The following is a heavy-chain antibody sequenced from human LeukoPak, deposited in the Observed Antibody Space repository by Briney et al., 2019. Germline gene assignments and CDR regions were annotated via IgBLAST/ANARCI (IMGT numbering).Heavy chain of an antibody. Sequence: GGSLRLSGAASGFTFSSYAMHWVRQAPGKGLEWVAVISYDGSNKYYADSVKGRFTISRDNSKNTLYLQMDSLRPEDTAVYYCVKKNDYYTSESFYVWWYFDLWGRGALVTVSS. CDR3: VKKNDYYTSESFYVWWYFDL. J-gene: IGHJ2*01. D-gene: IGHD3-22*01. CDR2: ISYDGSNK. V-gene: IGHV3-30*14. CDR1: GFTFSSYA.